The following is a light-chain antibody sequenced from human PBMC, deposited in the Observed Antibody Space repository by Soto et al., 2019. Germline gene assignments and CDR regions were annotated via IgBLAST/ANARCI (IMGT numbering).Light chain of an antibody. CDR1: QSINAW. J-gene: IGKJ1*01. V-gene: IGKV1-5*01. CDR2: DVS. Sequence: DIQMTQSPSTLSSSVGDIFTITCRASQSINAWLAWYQQKPGKAPKLLIYDVSTLDSGVPSRFSGSASGTEFTLTISSLESDDFATYYCQQYHRYSTFGQGTKVDI. CDR3: QQYHRYST.